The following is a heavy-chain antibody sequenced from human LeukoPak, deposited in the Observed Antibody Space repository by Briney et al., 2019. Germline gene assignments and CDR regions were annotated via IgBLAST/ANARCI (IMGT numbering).Heavy chain of an antibody. D-gene: IGHD5-12*01. J-gene: IGHJ4*02. Sequence: SVKVSCKASGGTFSSYAISWVRQAPGQGLEWMGGIIPILGTANYAQKFQGRVTITADESTSTAYMELSSLRSEDTAVYYCARDRQALYSGYDYDYWGQGTLVTVSS. V-gene: IGHV1-69*01. CDR2: IIPILGTA. CDR3: ARDRQALYSGYDYDY. CDR1: GGTFSSYA.